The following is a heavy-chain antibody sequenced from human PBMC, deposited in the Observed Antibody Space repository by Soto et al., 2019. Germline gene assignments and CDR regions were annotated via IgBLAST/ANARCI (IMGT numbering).Heavy chain of an antibody. CDR1: GGSISSGDYY. V-gene: IGHV4-30-4*01. CDR3: ARNGALDY. CDR2: ILYSGTT. D-gene: IGHD2-8*01. J-gene: IGHJ4*02. Sequence: NPSETLSLTCTVSGGSISSGDYYWSWIRQPPGKGLEWIGYILYSGTTNYNPSLEGRLTISVDTSKNQFSLKLTSVTAAGTAVYYCARNGALDYXGRGTLVT.